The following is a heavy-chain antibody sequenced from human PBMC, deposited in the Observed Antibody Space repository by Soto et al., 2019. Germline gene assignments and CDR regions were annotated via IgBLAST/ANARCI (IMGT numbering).Heavy chain of an antibody. J-gene: IGHJ1*01. CDR3: ARQEISSGWYASIFQH. CDR2: IYYTGST. Sequence: PSETLSLTCTVSGGSIRGYYWSWIRQTPGKGLEWIGQIYYTGSTNYNPSLKSRVTISVDTSKNQFSLKLSSVTAADTAVYYCARQEISSGWYASIFQHWGQGTLVTVSS. CDR1: GGSIRGYY. D-gene: IGHD6-19*01. V-gene: IGHV4-59*08.